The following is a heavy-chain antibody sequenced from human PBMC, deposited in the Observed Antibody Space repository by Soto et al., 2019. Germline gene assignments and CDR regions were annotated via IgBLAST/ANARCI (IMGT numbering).Heavy chain of an antibody. CDR1: GGSISSYY. CDR2: IYYSGST. V-gene: IGHV4-59*01. J-gene: IGHJ3*02. D-gene: IGHD1-26*01. Sequence: SETLSLTCTVSGGSISSYYWSWIRQPPGKGLEWIGYIYYSGSTNYNPSLKSRVTISVDTSKNQFSLKLSSVTAADTAVYYCASTLTRGREFDIWGQGTMVNVSS. CDR3: ASTLTRGREFDI.